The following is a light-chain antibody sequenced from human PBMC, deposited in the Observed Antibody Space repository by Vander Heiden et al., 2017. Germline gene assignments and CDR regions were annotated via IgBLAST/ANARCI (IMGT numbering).Light chain of an antibody. V-gene: IGKV4-1*01. J-gene: IGKJ2*01. CDR2: WAS. CDR1: QTVLYSSNSKSY. CDR3: QLDDRNPLYT. Sequence: DIVMTQSPDSLAVSLGETATINCKSSQTVLYSSNSKSYLAWYQQKPGQPPQLLICWASTREAGVPDRFSGTGYGTDFSLTISSRQAEDVAVYYCQLDDRNPLYTFGQGTKLEIK.